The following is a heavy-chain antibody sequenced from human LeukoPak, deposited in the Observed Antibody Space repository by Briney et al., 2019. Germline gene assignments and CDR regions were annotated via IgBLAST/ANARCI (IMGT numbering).Heavy chain of an antibody. CDR3: AKEGLSGSYPDGYCFDY. CDR2: ISYDGSNK. Sequence: PGGSLRLSCAASGFTFSSYGMHWVRQAPGKGLEWVAVISYDGSNKYYADSVKGRFTISRDNSKNTLYLQMNSLRAEDTAVYYCAKEGLSGSYPDGYCFDYWGQGTLVTVSS. V-gene: IGHV3-30*18. D-gene: IGHD1-26*01. CDR1: GFTFSSYG. J-gene: IGHJ4*02.